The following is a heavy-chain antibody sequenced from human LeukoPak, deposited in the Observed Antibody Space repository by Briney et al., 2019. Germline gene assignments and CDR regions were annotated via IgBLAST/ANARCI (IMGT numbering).Heavy chain of an antibody. CDR3: ATDLGYYYDSSGYP. Sequence: ASVKVSCKASGYTFTSYYMHWVRQAPGQGLEWMGIINPSGGSTIYAQKFQGRVTMTEDTSTDTAYMELSSLRSEDTAVYYCATDLGYYYDSSGYPWGQGTLVTVSS. J-gene: IGHJ5*02. V-gene: IGHV1-46*01. D-gene: IGHD3-22*01. CDR1: GYTFTSYY. CDR2: INPSGGST.